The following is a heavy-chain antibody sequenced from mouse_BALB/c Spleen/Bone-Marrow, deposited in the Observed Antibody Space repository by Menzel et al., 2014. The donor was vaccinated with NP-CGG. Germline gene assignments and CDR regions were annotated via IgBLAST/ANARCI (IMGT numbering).Heavy chain of an antibody. V-gene: IGHV5-4*02. J-gene: IGHJ4*01. Sequence: EVQLVESGGGLVKPGGSLKLSCAASGFTFSDYYMYWVRQTPEKRLEWVATISDGGNYTYYPDSVKGRFTISRDNAENNLYLQMSSRKSEDTAMYYCAGTWEAMDYWGQGTSVTVSS. CDR1: GFTFSDYY. CDR2: ISDGGNYT. D-gene: IGHD3-3*01. CDR3: AGTWEAMDY.